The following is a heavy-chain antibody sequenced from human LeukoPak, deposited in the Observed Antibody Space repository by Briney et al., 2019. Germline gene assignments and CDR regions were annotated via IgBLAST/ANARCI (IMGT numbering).Heavy chain of an antibody. CDR3: ARVSDISWFDP. CDR1: GGSISSSRYY. J-gene: IGHJ5*02. CDR2: IYYSGNT. D-gene: IGHD2-21*01. V-gene: IGHV4-39*07. Sequence: SETLSLTCTVSGGSISSSRYYWGWIRQPPGKGLEWIGSIYYSGNTYYNPSLKSRVTISVDTSKSQFSLKLSSVTAADTAVYYCARVSDISWFDPWGQGTLVTVSS.